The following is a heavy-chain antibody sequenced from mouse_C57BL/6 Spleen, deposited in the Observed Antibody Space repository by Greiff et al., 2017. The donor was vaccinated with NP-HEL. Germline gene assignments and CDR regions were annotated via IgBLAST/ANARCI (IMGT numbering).Heavy chain of an antibody. J-gene: IGHJ1*03. Sequence: VKLQQPGAELVMPGASVKLSCKASGYTFTSYWMHWVKQRPGQGLEWIGEIDPSDSYTNYNQKFKGKSTLTVDKSSSTAYMQLSSLTSEDSAVYYCARRWLRGYFDVWGTGTTVTVSS. CDR2: IDPSDSYT. CDR3: ARRWLRGYFDV. D-gene: IGHD2-2*01. V-gene: IGHV1-69*01. CDR1: GYTFTSYW.